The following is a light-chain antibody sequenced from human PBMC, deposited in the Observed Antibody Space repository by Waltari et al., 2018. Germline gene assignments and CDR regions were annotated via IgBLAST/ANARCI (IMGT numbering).Light chain of an antibody. V-gene: IGKV1-39*01. CDR2: GSF. J-gene: IGKJ5*01. CDR1: QTISNS. CDR3: QQSSSSPIT. Sequence: DIQMTQSPPSLSASVGDRVTITCRASQTISNSLDWYQQKPGKAPKLLIYGSFILQSGVPSRFSGSGSGTDFTLTISSLQPEDFATYYCQQSSSSPITFGQGTRLEMK.